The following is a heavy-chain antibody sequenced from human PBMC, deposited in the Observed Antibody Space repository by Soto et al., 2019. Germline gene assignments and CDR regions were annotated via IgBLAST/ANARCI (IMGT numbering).Heavy chain of an antibody. CDR3: ARVSSSGYSLGSDY. V-gene: IGHV1-18*01. J-gene: IGHJ4*02. CDR2: ISAYNGNT. CDR1: GYTFTSYG. Sequence: ASVKVSCKASGYTFTSYGISWVRQAPGQGLEWMGWISAYNGNTNYAQKLQGRVTMTTDTPTSKAYRERRSLRSDDTAVYYWARVSSSGYSLGSDYWGQGTLVPVSS. D-gene: IGHD3-22*01.